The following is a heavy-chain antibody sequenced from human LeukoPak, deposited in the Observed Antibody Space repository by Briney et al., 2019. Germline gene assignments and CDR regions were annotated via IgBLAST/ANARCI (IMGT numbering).Heavy chain of an antibody. CDR2: INHSGST. CDR3: AGTFMTTFGGVIGSNWFDP. V-gene: IGHV4-34*01. CDR1: GGSFSGYY. Sequence: PSETLSLTCAVYGGSFSGYYWSWIRQPPGKGLEWIGEINHSGSTNYNPSLKSRVTISVDTSKNQFSLKLSSVTAADTAVYYCAGTFMTTFGGVIGSNWFDPWGQGTLVTVSS. J-gene: IGHJ5*02. D-gene: IGHD3-16*02.